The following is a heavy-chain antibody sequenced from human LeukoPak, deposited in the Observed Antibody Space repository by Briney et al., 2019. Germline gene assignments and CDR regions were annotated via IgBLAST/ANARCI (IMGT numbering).Heavy chain of an antibody. J-gene: IGHJ4*02. D-gene: IGHD2-21*01. CDR3: AKEFNRGLPDY. CDR1: GFTLSSYW. Sequence: GGSLRLSCAASGFTLSSYWMHWVRQVPGKGLVWVSRINSDGSNTRYADSVKGRFTVSRDNAKNTLFLQMNSLRTEDTAVYYCAKEFNRGLPDYWGQGTLVTVPS. V-gene: IGHV3-74*01. CDR2: INSDGSNT.